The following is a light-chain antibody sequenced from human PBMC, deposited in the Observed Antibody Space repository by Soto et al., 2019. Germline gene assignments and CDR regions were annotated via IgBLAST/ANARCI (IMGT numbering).Light chain of an antibody. CDR3: QQHGTT. CDR1: QSVHSGY. Sequence: EIVLTQSPGTLSLSPGERATLSCRTSQSVHSGYLAWYQQKPGQAPRLLIYGASSRATGVPDRFSGSGSGTDFTLTISRLEPEDFEVYYCQQHGTTFGQGTKVEIK. CDR2: GAS. J-gene: IGKJ1*01. V-gene: IGKV3-20*01.